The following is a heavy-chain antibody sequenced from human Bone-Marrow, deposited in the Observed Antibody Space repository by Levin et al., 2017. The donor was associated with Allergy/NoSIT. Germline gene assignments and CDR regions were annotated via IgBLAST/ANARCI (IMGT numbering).Heavy chain of an antibody. CDR2: ISGGGVNT. V-gene: IGHV3-23*01. J-gene: IGHJ3*02. CDR1: GFTFSSYG. D-gene: IGHD3-10*01. CDR3: AKDRGYGSGTYGTFEI. Sequence: PGGSLRLSCEASGFTFSSYGMNWVRQAPGKGLEWVSGISGGGVNTYYADSMKGRFIISRDNSKNTLYLQMNSLRAEDTAVYYCAKDRGYGSGTYGTFEIWGQGTMVTVSS.